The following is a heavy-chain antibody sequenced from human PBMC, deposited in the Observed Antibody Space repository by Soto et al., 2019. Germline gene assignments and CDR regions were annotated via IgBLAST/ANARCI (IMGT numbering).Heavy chain of an antibody. V-gene: IGHV3-33*01. D-gene: IGHD6-13*01. CDR1: GFTFSNYG. CDR3: ARHHSSTWYASRSTFDY. CDR2: IWFDGSNK. J-gene: IGHJ4*02. Sequence: QVHLVESGGGVVQPGRSLRLSCVASGFTFSNYGMHWVRQAPGEGLQWVAVIWFDGSNKYYADSVKGRFTISRDNSKNXXFLQMDSLRAEDTAVYYCARHHSSTWYASRSTFDYWGRGTLVSVSS.